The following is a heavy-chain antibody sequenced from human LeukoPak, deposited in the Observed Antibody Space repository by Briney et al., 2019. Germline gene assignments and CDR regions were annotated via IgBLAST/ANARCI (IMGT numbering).Heavy chain of an antibody. D-gene: IGHD2-2*01. Sequence: ASVKVSCKASGYTFTGYYVHWVRQAPGQGLEWMGWINPNSGGTNYAQKFQGWVTMTRDTSISTAYMELSRLRSDDTAVYYCARDAGYCSSTSCYEGRDFDYWGQGTLVTVSS. CDR1: GYTFTGYY. V-gene: IGHV1-2*04. CDR3: ARDAGYCSSTSCYEGRDFDY. CDR2: INPNSGGT. J-gene: IGHJ4*02.